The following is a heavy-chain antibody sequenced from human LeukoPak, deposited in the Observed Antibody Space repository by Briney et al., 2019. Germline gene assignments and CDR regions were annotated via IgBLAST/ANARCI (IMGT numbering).Heavy chain of an antibody. CDR3: ARDPYGSKGGAFDI. CDR1: GGSISSYY. D-gene: IGHD4-17*01. Sequence: SSETLSLTCTVSGGSISSYYWSWIRQPPGKGLEWIGYIYYSGSTNYNPSLKSRVTISVDTSKNQFSLKLSSVTAADTAVHYCARDPYGSKGGAFDIWGQGTMVTVSS. CDR2: IYYSGST. V-gene: IGHV4-59*01. J-gene: IGHJ3*02.